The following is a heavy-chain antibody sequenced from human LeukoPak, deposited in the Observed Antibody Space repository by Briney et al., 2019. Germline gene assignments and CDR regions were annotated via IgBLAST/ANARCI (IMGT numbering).Heavy chain of an antibody. V-gene: IGHV3-23*01. Sequence: PGGSLRLSCAASGFTFSSYAMSWVRQAPGKELEWVSSISTSGGDTYYADSVKGRFTISRDNSKNTVYLQMNSLRAEDTAVYSCAKGILRGNYYYFGYWGQGTLVTVSS. CDR3: AKGILRGNYYYFGY. D-gene: IGHD4-23*01. J-gene: IGHJ4*02. CDR1: GFTFSSYA. CDR2: ISTSGGDT.